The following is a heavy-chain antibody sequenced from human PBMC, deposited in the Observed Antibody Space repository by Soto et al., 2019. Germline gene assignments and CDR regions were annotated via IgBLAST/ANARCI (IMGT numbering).Heavy chain of an antibody. CDR1: GGSISSSSYY. CDR3: ASSIRGSYFDY. CDR2: IFYSGST. V-gene: IGHV4-39*01. Sequence: ETLSLTCTVSGGSISSSSYYWGWIRQPPGKGLEWIGNIFYSGSTYYNPSLKSRVTISVDTSKNQFSLKLSSVTAADTAVYYCASSIRGSYFDYWGQGTLVTVSS. D-gene: IGHD3-16*01. J-gene: IGHJ4*02.